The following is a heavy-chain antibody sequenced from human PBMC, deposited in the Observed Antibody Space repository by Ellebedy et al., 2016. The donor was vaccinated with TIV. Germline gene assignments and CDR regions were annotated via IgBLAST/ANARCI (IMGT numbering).Heavy chain of an antibody. Sequence: PGGSLRLSCAASGFTVSSNYMSWVRHVPGKGLEWVSVIYSGGSTYYSDSVKGRFTISVDNSKNTLYLQMNSLRAEDTAVYYCASLSSGRWLVDYWGQGTLVTVSS. CDR1: GFTVSSNY. CDR3: ASLSSGRWLVDY. CDR2: IYSGGST. J-gene: IGHJ4*02. V-gene: IGHV3-66*01. D-gene: IGHD3-22*01.